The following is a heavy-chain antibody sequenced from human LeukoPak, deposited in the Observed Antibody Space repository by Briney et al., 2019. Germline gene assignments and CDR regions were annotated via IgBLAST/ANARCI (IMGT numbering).Heavy chain of an antibody. D-gene: IGHD1-14*01. V-gene: IGHV1-2*02. Sequence: ASVKVSCKASGYTFTGYYMHWVRQAPGQGLEWMGWINPNSGGTNYAQKFQGRVTMTRDTSISTAYMELSRLRSDDTAVYYCAREKRGFAGTTLGFDPWGQGTLVTVSS. CDR2: INPNSGGT. CDR3: AREKRGFAGTTLGFDP. CDR1: GYTFTGYY. J-gene: IGHJ5*02.